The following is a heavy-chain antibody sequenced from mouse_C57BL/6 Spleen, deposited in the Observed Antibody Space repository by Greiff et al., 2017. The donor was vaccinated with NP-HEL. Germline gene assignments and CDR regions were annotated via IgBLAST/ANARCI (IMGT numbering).Heavy chain of an antibody. D-gene: IGHD2-5*01. Sequence: QVQLQQSGAELVRPGASVKLSCKASGYTFTDYYINWVKQRPGQGLEWIARIYPGSGNTYYIEKFKGKATLTAEKSSSTAYMQLSSLTSEDSAVYFCARSAYYSNYYFDYWGQGTTLTVSS. CDR1: GYTFTDYY. J-gene: IGHJ2*01. V-gene: IGHV1-76*01. CDR3: ARSAYYSNYYFDY. CDR2: IYPGSGNT.